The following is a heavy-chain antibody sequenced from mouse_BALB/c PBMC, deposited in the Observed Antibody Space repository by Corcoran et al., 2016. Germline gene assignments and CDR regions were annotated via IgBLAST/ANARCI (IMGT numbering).Heavy chain of an antibody. Sequence: EVQLLETGGGLVQPGGSRGLSCEGSGFTFSGFWMSWVRQTPGKTLEWIGDINSDGSAINYAPSIKDGFTIFRDNDKSTLYLKMSNVRSEDTATYFCMRYGNYWYFDVWGAGTTVTVSS. CDR1: GFTFSGFW. CDR2: INSDGSAI. CDR3: MRYGNYWYFDV. V-gene: IGHV11-2*02. D-gene: IGHD2-1*01. J-gene: IGHJ1*01.